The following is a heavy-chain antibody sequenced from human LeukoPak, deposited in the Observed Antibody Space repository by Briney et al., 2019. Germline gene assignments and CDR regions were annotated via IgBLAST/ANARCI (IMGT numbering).Heavy chain of an antibody. CDR2: MNPNSGVT. Sequence: ASVKVSCKASGYIFTDYYMHWVRQAPGQGLEWMGWMNPNSGVTNYAQKLQGRVTMTTDTSTSTAYMELRSLRSDDTAVYYCARDGGPGIWFGENYYYGMDVWGQGTTVTVSS. J-gene: IGHJ6*02. CDR3: ARDGGPGIWFGENYYYGMDV. V-gene: IGHV1-2*02. D-gene: IGHD3-10*01. CDR1: GYIFTDYY.